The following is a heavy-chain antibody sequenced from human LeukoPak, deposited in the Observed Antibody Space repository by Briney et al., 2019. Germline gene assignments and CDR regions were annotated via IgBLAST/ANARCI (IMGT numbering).Heavy chain of an antibody. J-gene: IGHJ5*02. Sequence: PSETLSLTCNVSGGSISTTTNSWGWAWIRQRPTKGLEWIGSIYYGGRPYYTSSLMSRVTISVDTSKNQFSLKLASLTAADAAVYYCARRPIVGSTGFYFDPWGPGTLVTVSS. CDR2: IYYGGRP. V-gene: IGHV4-39*01. CDR1: GGSISTTTNS. CDR3: ARRPIVGSTGFYFDP. D-gene: IGHD1-26*01.